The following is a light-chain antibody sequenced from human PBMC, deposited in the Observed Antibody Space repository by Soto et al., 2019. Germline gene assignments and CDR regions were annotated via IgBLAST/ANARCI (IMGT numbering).Light chain of an antibody. CDR1: QSVSSRW. J-gene: IGKJ2*01. CDR2: GAS. V-gene: IGKV3-20*01. Sequence: ELVLTQSPGTLSLSPGEGATLSCRASQSVSSRWLVLYQQKPGQAPRLLIYGASSRATGIPDRFSGSGSGTDFTLTISRLEPEDFAVYYCQQYGSSPNTFGQGTNVEMK. CDR3: QQYGSSPNT.